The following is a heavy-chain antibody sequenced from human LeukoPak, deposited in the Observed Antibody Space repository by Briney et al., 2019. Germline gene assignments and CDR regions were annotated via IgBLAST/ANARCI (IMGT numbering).Heavy chain of an antibody. CDR1: GGSISSSAYY. V-gene: IGHV4-39*01. CDR2: IYYSGNT. D-gene: IGHD4-17*01. CDR3: ARWDYALDY. Sequence: SETLSLTCSVSGGSISSSAYYWGWIRQPPGQGLEWIGSIYYSGNTYYNPSLKSRVTISVDTSKNQFSLKLSSVTAADTAVYYCARWDYALDYWGQGTLVTVSS. J-gene: IGHJ4*02.